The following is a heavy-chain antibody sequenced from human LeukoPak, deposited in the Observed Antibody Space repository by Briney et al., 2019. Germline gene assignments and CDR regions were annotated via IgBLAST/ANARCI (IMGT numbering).Heavy chain of an antibody. J-gene: IGHJ4*02. D-gene: IGHD2-15*01. CDR2: IKSKTDGGTT. Sequence: GGSLRLSCAASGFTFSNAWMSWVRQAPGKGLEWVGRIKSKTDGGTTDYAAPVTGRFTISRDDSKNTLYLQMNSLKTEDTAVYYCTTLRLDIVVVVAAYYFDYWGQGTLVTVSS. V-gene: IGHV3-15*01. CDR3: TTLRLDIVVVVAAYYFDY. CDR1: GFTFSNAW.